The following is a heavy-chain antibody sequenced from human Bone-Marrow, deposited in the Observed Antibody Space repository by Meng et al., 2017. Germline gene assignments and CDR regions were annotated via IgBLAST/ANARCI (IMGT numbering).Heavy chain of an antibody. CDR1: VGSLRYYD. J-gene: IGHJ4*02. D-gene: IGHD4-11*01. CDR2: INHSGST. Sequence: QARVMQWGAGPLYLAATLSLPCVVSVGSLRYYDWSGIRQPPGKGRVWIGEINHSGSTNYNPSLESRATISVDTSQNNLSLKLSSVTAADSAVYYCARGPTTMAHDFDYWGQGTLVTVSS. CDR3: ARGPTTMAHDFDY. V-gene: IGHV4-34*01.